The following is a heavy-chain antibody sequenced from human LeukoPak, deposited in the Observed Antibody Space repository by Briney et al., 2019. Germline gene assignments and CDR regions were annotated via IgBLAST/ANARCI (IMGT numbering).Heavy chain of an antibody. D-gene: IGHD3-10*01. CDR1: GVSLSGYY. CDR3: AREPLSDGSGSC. J-gene: IGHJ4*02. V-gene: IGHV4-34*01. Sequence: AETLSLTSAVYGVSLSGYYWSWIRQPPGKALEWIGEINHSGSTNYSRSLKSRVTISVDTSNNQFSLKLSSVTATDTAVYFCAREPLSDGSGSCWGQGNLVTVSS. CDR2: INHSGST.